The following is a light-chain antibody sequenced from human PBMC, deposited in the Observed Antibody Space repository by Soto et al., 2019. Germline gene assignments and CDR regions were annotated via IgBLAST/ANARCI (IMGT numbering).Light chain of an antibody. CDR2: GAS. J-gene: IGKJ1*01. V-gene: IGKV1-8*01. Sequence: AIRMTQSPSSFSASTGDRVTITCRASQSISSYLAWYQQKPGKAPNLLIYGASTLQSGVPSRFNGSGSGTDFTLTITRLQSEDFAVYYCQQYFHYPRTFGQGTKVDI. CDR1: QSISSY. CDR3: QQYFHYPRT.